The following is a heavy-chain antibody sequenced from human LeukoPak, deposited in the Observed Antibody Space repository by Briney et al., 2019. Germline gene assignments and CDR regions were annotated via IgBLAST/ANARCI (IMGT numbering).Heavy chain of an antibody. CDR2: GHYRETT. J-gene: IGHJ4*02. D-gene: IGHD3/OR15-3a*01. CDR1: GDSVNNNAYY. V-gene: IGHV4-39*01. CDR3: ARQNYDFWPGLLHPDY. Sequence: PSETLSLTCSVFGDSVNNNAYYWAWIRQAPGKRLEWVGSGHYRETTYSSPSLKSRVTISVDTSKNQVSLKLNSVTAADTGVYYCARQNYDFWPGLLHPDYWGQGIFVAVSS.